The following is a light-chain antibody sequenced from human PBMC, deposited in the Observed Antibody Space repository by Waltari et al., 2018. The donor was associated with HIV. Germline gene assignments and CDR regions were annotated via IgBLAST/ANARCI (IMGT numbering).Light chain of an antibody. CDR2: DVT. V-gene: IGLV2-14*03. J-gene: IGLJ1*01. CDR3: ASYRYSSRTYV. Sequence: QSALTQPASVSASPGQSIKISCIGTSNDVGDYNHVSWYQQQPDKAPRLMIYDVTNRPPGVSTRFSGSKSGNTASLAISGLQAEDEAIYYCASYRYSSRTYVFGTGTTVTVL. CDR1: SNDVGDYNH.